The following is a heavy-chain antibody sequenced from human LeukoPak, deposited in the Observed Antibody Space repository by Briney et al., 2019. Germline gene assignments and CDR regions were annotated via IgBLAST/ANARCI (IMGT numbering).Heavy chain of an antibody. CDR2: IFYSGST. J-gene: IGHJ3*02. V-gene: IGHV4-59*08. CDR3: ARMIGDDAFDI. CDR1: GGSISSYY. Sequence: SETLSLTCTVSGGSISSYYWSWIRQPPGKGLEWIGYIFYSGSTNYNPSLKSRVTISVDTSRNQFSLKLSSVTATDTAVYYCARMIGDDAFDIWGQGTMVTVSS. D-gene: IGHD3-22*01.